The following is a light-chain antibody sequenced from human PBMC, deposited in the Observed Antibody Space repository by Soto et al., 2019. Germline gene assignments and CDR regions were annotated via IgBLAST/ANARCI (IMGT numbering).Light chain of an antibody. V-gene: IGLV1-51*01. CDR2: DDD. CDR3: GSWDSSLSAYV. Sequence: QSVMTQPPSVSAALGRRVTISCSGSSSKIGGNSVSWYQQLPGTAPKLLIYDDDKRPSGIPDRFSGSKSGTSATLGITGFQTGDEADYYCGSWDSSLSAYVFGTGTKLTVL. J-gene: IGLJ1*01. CDR1: SSKIGGNS.